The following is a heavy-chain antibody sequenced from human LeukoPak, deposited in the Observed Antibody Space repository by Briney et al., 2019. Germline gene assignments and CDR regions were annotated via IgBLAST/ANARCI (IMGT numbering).Heavy chain of an antibody. CDR1: GFTVSSNY. J-gene: IGHJ3*02. V-gene: IGHV3-53*01. Sequence: GGSLRLSCAASGFTVSSNYMSWVRQAPGKGLEWVSVIYSGGSTYYADSVKGRFTISRDNSKNTLYLQMNSLRAEDTAVYYCARDMRVGTRYYYDSSGYPHDAFDIWGQGTMVTVSS. CDR3: ARDMRVGTRYYYDSSGYPHDAFDI. CDR2: IYSGGST. D-gene: IGHD3-22*01.